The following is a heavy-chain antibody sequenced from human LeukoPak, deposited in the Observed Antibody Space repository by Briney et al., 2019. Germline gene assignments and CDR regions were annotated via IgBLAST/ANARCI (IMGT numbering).Heavy chain of an antibody. J-gene: IGHJ5*01. CDR1: GFTFSSFE. CDR3: VRDRGVEYTGDNCLDS. CDR2: IRSTSDVT. Sequence: GGSLRLSCAASGFTFSSFEMKWVRQARGGGGEGISYIRSTSDVTYYGESMKGGFTISRDNEENSLYLQMNSLRVDDTALYYCVRDRGVEYTGDNCLDSWGQGTLVTVSS. V-gene: IGHV3-48*03. D-gene: IGHD1-14*01.